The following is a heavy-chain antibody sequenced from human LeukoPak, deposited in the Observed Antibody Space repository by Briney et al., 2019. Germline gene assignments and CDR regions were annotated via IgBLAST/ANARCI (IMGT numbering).Heavy chain of an antibody. V-gene: IGHV3-48*03. J-gene: IGHJ4*02. CDR3: ARGAYGSGSYPDY. CDR2: ISSSGSTI. CDR1: GFTFSSYE. Sequence: GGSLRLSCAASGFTFSSYEMNWVRQAPGKGLEWVSYISSSGSTIYYADSVKGRFTISRDNAKNSLYLQMNSLRAEDTAVYYCARGAYGSGSYPDYWGQGTLVTVSS. D-gene: IGHD3-10*01.